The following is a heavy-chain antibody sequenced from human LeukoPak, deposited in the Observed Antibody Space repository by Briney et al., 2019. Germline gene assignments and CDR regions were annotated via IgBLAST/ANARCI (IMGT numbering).Heavy chain of an antibody. V-gene: IGHV4-59*01. CDR3: ARYSSSWYFYYYGMDV. CDR2: IYYSGST. J-gene: IGHJ6*02. CDR1: GRSISSYY. Sequence: PSETLSLTCTVSGRSISSYYWSSIRQPPRKGLEWVGDIYYSGSTNYNPSLKSRVNICVDTSKNRFSLKLSSVTAADTAVYYCARYSSSWYFYYYGMDVWGQGTTVTVSS. D-gene: IGHD6-13*01.